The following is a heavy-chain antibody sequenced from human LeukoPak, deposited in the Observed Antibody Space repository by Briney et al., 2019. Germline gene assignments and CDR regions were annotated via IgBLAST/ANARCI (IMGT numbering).Heavy chain of an antibody. V-gene: IGHV3-30*03. CDR3: ARSGGALED. CDR2: ISDDGDNK. D-gene: IGHD1-1*01. Sequence: PGGSLRLSCAASGFTFSSYGMHWVRQAPGKGPEWVAVISDDGDNKFYADSVKGRFTISRHNSKNTLFLQMNSLRAEDTAVYYCARSGGALEDWGQGTLVTVSS. CDR1: GFTFSSYG. J-gene: IGHJ4*02.